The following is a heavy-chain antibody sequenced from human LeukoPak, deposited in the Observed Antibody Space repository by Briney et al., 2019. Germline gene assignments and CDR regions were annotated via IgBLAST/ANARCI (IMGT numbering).Heavy chain of an antibody. CDR2: INHSGST. CDR1: GGSSSGYY. J-gene: IGHJ3*02. CDR3: ARRGLGYCSSSSCLPYAFDI. V-gene: IGHV4-34*01. D-gene: IGHD2-2*01. Sequence: ASETLSLTCAVYGGSSSGYYWSWIRQPPGKGLEWIGEINHSGSTNYNPSLKSRVTISVDTSKNQFSLKLSSVTAADTAVYYCARRGLGYCSSSSCLPYAFDIWGQGTMVTVSS.